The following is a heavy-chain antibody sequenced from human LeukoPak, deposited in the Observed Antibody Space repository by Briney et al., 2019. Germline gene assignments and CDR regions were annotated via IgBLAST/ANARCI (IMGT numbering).Heavy chain of an antibody. CDR2: IIPILGIA. CDR3: ARDRARKSSSSYDY. D-gene: IGHD6-6*01. J-gene: IGHJ4*02. V-gene: IGHV1-69*04. CDR1: GGTFSSYA. Sequence: AASVKVSCKASGGTFSSYAISWVRQAPGQGLEWMGRIIPILGIANYAQKFQGRVTITADKSTSTAYMELSSLRSEDTAVYYCARDRARKSSSSYDYWGQGTLVTVSS.